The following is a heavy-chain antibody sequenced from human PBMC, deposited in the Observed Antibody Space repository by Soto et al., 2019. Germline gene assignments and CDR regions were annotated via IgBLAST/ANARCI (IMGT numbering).Heavy chain of an antibody. D-gene: IGHD6-13*01. CDR1: GYTFTSYT. CDR2: INAGNGNT. CDR3: AREGGAAAVPPHFDY. V-gene: IGHV1-3*01. Sequence: ASVKVSCKASGYTFTSYTMHWVRQAPGQRREWMGWINAGNGNTKYSQKFQGRVTITRDTSASTAYMELSSLRSEDTAVYYCAREGGAAAVPPHFDYWGQGTLVTVSS. J-gene: IGHJ4*02.